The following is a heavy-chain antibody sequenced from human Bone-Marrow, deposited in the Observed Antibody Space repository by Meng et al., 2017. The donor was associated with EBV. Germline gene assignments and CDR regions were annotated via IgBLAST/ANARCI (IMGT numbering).Heavy chain of an antibody. V-gene: IGHV4-4*02. Sequence: VQLQESGPGVVKPSGTLYLTCAVSGGCISSSNWWSWVLQPPGKGLEWIGEIYHSGSTNYNPSLKSRVTISVDKSKTQFSLKLSSVTAADTAVYYCARAWSVTSGFDPWGQGTLVTASS. J-gene: IGHJ5*02. CDR1: GGCISSSNW. D-gene: IGHD2-21*02. CDR2: IYHSGST. CDR3: ARAWSVTSGFDP.